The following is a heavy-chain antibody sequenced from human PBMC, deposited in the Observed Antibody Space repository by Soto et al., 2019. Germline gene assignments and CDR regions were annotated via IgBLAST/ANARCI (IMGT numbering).Heavy chain of an antibody. V-gene: IGHV3-53*01. Sequence: GGSLRLSCAASGFTFSSYGMTWVRQAPGKGLEWVSVIDSGGITYYADSVRGRFTISRDNSGNTVYLQMNRLRAEDTALYYCARGGALFYYYGLDVWGRGTTVTVSS. D-gene: IGHD3-16*01. CDR2: IDSGGIT. CDR3: ARGGALFYYYGLDV. CDR1: GFTFSSYG. J-gene: IGHJ6*02.